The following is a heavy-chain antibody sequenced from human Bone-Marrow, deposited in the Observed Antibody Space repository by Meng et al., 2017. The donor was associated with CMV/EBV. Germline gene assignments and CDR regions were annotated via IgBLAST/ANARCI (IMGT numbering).Heavy chain of an antibody. CDR1: GYTFTSYA. CDR3: ARGQSGSPPFYYYYYYGMDV. CDR2: SNAGNGNT. V-gene: IGHV1-3*02. Sequence: ASVKVSCKASGYTFTSYAMHWVRQAPGQRLEWMGWSNAGNGNTKYSQEFQGRVTITRDTSASTAYMELSSLRSEDTAVYYCARGQSGSPPFYYYYYYGMDVWGQGTTVTVSS. J-gene: IGHJ6*02. D-gene: IGHD2-15*01.